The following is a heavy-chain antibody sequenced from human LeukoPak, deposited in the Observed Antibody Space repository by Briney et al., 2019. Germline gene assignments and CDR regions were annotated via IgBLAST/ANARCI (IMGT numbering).Heavy chain of an antibody. D-gene: IGHD6-6*01. J-gene: IGHJ5*02. CDR3: ARKYSSSSGNWFDP. V-gene: IGHV4-59*01. CDR2: IHYSGST. Sequence: PSETLSLTCTVSGGSISSYYWSWIRQPPGKGLGWIGYIHYSGSTNYNPSLKSRVTISVDTSNNQFSLKLSSVTAADAAVYYCARKYSSSSGNWFDPWGQGTLVTVSS. CDR1: GGSISSYY.